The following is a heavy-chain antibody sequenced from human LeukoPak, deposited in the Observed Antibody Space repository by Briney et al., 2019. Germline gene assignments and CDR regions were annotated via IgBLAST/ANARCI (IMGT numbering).Heavy chain of an antibody. J-gene: IGHJ4*02. CDR2: ISWDGGST. V-gene: IGHV3-43D*04. CDR1: GFTFDDYA. Sequence: GGSLRLSCAASGFTFDDYAMHWVRQAPGKGLEWVSLISWDGGSTHYADSVKGRFTISRDNSKNSLYLQMNSLRAEDTALYYCAKDRGYRIAVAPNYWGQGTLVTVSS. CDR3: AKDRGYRIAVAPNY. D-gene: IGHD6-19*01.